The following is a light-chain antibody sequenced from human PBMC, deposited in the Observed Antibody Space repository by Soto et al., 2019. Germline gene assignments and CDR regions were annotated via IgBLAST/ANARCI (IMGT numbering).Light chain of an antibody. CDR3: LQDYNYPLA. V-gene: IGKV1-6*01. CDR1: RGIMND. CDR2: AAS. Sequence: AIPMTQSPSSLSASVGDRVTITCRASRGIMNDLAWYQQKPGKAPKVLIYAASSLQSGVPLRFSGSGSGTDFTLTISSLQPEDFATYYCLQDYNYPLAFGQGTKVEIK. J-gene: IGKJ1*01.